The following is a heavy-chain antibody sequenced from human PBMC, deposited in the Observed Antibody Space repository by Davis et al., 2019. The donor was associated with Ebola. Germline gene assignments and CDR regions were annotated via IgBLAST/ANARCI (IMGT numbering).Heavy chain of an antibody. CDR1: GFTFSSFE. J-gene: IGHJ4*02. D-gene: IGHD1-1*01. CDR2: ISYDGSNK. Sequence: PGGSLRLSCAASGFTFSSFEMNWVRQAPGKGLEWVAVISYDGSNKYYADSVKGRFTISRDNSKNTLYLQMNSLRAEDTAVYYCARDYNWGLDYWGQGTLVTVSS. CDR3: ARDYNWGLDY. V-gene: IGHV3-30-3*01.